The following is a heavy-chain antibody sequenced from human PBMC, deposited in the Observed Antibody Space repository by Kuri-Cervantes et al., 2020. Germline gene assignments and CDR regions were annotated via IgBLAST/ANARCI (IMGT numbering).Heavy chain of an antibody. CDR1: GFTFDDYA. V-gene: IGHV3-9*01. CDR3: AKIWGSDRYYFDL. J-gene: IGHJ2*01. Sequence: SLKISCAASGFTFDDYAMHWVRQVPGKGLEWVSSINWNGRIIDYADSVRGRFTISRDNAKNSLYLQMNSLRPEDTALYYCAKIWGSDRYYFDLWGRGTLVTVSS. D-gene: IGHD3-16*01. CDR2: INWNGRII.